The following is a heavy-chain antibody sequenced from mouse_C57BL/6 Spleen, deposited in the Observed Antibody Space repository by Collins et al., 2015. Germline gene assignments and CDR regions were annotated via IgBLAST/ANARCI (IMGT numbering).Heavy chain of an antibody. J-gene: IGHJ1*03. CDR2: INYDGTN. CDR3: AREYFDV. Sequence: DVQLQESGPGLVKPSQSLSLTCSVTGYSITSGYYWNWIRQVSRNKLEWMGYINYDGTNNYNPSLKNRISITRDTSKNQFFLKLNSVSTEDTATYYCAREYFDVWGTGTTVTVSS. V-gene: IGHV3-6*01. CDR1: GYSITSGYY.